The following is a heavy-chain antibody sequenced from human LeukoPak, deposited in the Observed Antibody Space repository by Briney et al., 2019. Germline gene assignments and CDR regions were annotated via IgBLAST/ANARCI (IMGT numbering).Heavy chain of an antibody. J-gene: IGHJ4*02. V-gene: IGHV3-48*02. CDR1: GLTFSSYN. CDR3: ATDTCYYDSRDSSGDY. D-gene: IGHD3-16*01. CDR2: IDSGGGKI. Sequence: LAGGSLRLSCAASGLTFSSYNMNWVRQAPGKGLEWVSYIDSGGGKIYYAGSVRGRFTISRDNAENSLYLQMNSLRDEDTAVYYCATDTCYYDSRDSSGDYWGQGTLVSVSP.